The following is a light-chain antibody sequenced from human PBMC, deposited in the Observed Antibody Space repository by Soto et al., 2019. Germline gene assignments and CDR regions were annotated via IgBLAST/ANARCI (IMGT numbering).Light chain of an antibody. CDR1: QTISSW. V-gene: IGKV1-5*03. CDR2: KAS. J-gene: IGKJ1*01. Sequence: DIQMTQSPSTLSASVGARVTITCRASQTISSWSAWYQQKPGKAPKLLIYKASTLKSGVPSRFSGSGSGTEFTLTISSLQPDDFATYYCQHYNSYSEAFGQGTKVDIK. CDR3: QHYNSYSEA.